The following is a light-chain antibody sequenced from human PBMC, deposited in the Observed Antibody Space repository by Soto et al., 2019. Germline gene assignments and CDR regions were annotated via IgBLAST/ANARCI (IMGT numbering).Light chain of an antibody. Sequence: AIQMTQSPSSLSASVGDSVTITCRASQAIRNDLGWYQQKPGKAPKLLIYAASTLQSGVSSRFSGSGSGTDFTLTTRSLQPEDFATYYCLQDYNYPHTFGQGTKLEIK. CDR2: AAS. CDR3: LQDYNYPHT. J-gene: IGKJ2*01. V-gene: IGKV1-6*01. CDR1: QAIRND.